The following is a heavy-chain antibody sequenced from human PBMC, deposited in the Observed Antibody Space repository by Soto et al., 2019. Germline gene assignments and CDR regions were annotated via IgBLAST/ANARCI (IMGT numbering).Heavy chain of an antibody. V-gene: IGHV4-34*01. CDR1: GGSFSGYY. Sequence: PSETLSLTCAVYGGSFSGYYWSWIRQPPGKGLEGIGEINHSGSTNYNPSLKRRVTISVDTSKNQFSLELSSVTAPDTAVYYCARQHTDTVTTERTLFDYWGQGTMVTVPS. D-gene: IGHD4-17*01. CDR2: INHSGST. CDR3: ARQHTDTVTTERTLFDY. J-gene: IGHJ4*02.